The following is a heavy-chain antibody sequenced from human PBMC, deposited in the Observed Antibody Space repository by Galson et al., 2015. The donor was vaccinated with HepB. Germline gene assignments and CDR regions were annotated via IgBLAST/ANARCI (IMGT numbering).Heavy chain of an antibody. CDR1: GFTFSSYG. V-gene: IGHV3-33*01. J-gene: IGHJ6*02. CDR2: IWNDGSIQ. Sequence: SLRLSCAASGFTFSSYGMHWVRQAPGKGLEWVALIWNDGSIQYYGDSVKGRFTISRDNPKNTLHLQMNSLRVEDTAVYFCARDLGAYGDLGAHFQYGMDVWGQGTTVTVSS. D-gene: IGHD4-17*01. CDR3: ARDLGAYGDLGAHFQYGMDV.